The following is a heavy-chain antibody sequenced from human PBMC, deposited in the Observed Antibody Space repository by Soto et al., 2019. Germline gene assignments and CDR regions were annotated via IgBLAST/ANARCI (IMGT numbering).Heavy chain of an antibody. Sequence: TSETLSLTCSVSGDSISNSRFYWAWIRQPPGEGLEWIGSIYHTGNAYYNPSLKSRVTMSVDTSKNQFSLKLTSVTAADAALYYCARDFFDSSDYTTNWFDPWGQGTLVTVSS. V-gene: IGHV4-39*01. D-gene: IGHD3-22*01. CDR1: GDSISNSRFY. J-gene: IGHJ5*02. CDR3: ARDFFDSSDYTTNWFDP. CDR2: IYHTGNA.